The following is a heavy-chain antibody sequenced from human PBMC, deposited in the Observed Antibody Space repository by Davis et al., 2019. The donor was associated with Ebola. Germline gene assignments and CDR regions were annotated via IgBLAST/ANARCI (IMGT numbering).Heavy chain of an antibody. CDR1: GFTFSSYA. CDR3: AKDPLRLGELVLDY. D-gene: IGHD3-16*01. Sequence: GESLKISCAASGFTFSSYAMHWVRQAPGKGLEWVAVISDDGSNKYYADSVKGRFTISRDNSKNTLYLQVSSLRAEDTAVYYCAKDPLRLGELVLDYWGQGTLVTVSS. J-gene: IGHJ4*02. CDR2: ISDDGSNK. V-gene: IGHV3-30*04.